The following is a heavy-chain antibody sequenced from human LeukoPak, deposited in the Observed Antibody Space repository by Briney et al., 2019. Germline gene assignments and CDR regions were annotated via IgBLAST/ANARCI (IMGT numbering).Heavy chain of an antibody. CDR1: GYTFTSYV. J-gene: IGHJ3*02. D-gene: IGHD3-22*01. CDR2: MNPNSGNT. V-gene: IGHV1-8*01. CDR3: ARAPYDYYDSSGYYHDAFDI. Sequence: ASVKVSCKASGYTFTSYVINWVRQATGQGLEWMGWMNPNSGNTGYAQKFQGRVTMTRNTSISTAYMELSSLRSEDTAVYYCARAPYDYYDSSGYYHDAFDIWGQGTMVTVSS.